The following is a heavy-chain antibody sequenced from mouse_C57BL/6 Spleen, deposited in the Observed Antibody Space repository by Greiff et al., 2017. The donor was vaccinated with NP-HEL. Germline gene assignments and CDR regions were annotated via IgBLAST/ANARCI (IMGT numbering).Heavy chain of an antibody. J-gene: IGHJ2*01. CDR1: GFTFSSYT. CDR2: ISGGGGNT. Sequence: EVQVVESGGGLVKPGGSLKLSCAASGFTFSSYTMSWVRQTPEKRLEWVATISGGGGNTYYPDSVKGRFTISRDNAKNTLYLQMSSLRSEDTALYYCARRGYGNYVDYWGQGTTLTVSS. D-gene: IGHD2-10*02. CDR3: ARRGYGNYVDY. V-gene: IGHV5-9*01.